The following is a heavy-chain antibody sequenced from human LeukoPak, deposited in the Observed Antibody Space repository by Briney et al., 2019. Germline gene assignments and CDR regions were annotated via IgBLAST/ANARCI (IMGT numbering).Heavy chain of an antibody. D-gene: IGHD3-16*01. V-gene: IGHV4-34*01. CDR2: INHSGST. CDR3: ARVPTGDTWGWFDP. J-gene: IGHJ5*02. CDR1: GGSFSGYY. Sequence: SETLSLTCAVYGGSFSGYYWSWIRQPPGKGLEWIGEINHSGSTNYNPSLKSRVTISVDTSKNQFSLKLSSVTAADTAVYYCARVPTGDTWGWFDPWGQGTLVTVSS.